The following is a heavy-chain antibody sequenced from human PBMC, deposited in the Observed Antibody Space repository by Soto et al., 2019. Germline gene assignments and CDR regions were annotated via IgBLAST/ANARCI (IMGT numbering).Heavy chain of an antibody. CDR3: TRLSYSNGWLFDY. D-gene: IGHD6-19*01. J-gene: IGHJ4*02. CDR2: IRSKANNYAT. Sequence: PGGSLRLSCAASGFTFIGSAMHWVRQASGKGLEWVGRIRSKANNYATTYAASVTGRFTFSRDDSKNTAYLQMNSLETEDTAVYYCTRLSYSNGWLFDYWGQGA. CDR1: GFTFIGSA. V-gene: IGHV3-73*01.